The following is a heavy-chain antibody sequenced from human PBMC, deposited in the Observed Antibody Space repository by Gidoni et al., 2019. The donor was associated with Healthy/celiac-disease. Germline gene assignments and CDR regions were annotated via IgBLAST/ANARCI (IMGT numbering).Heavy chain of an antibody. J-gene: IGHJ5*02. CDR3: ARPILSGHSGYAT. CDR2: MNPNSGNT. V-gene: IGHV1-8*01. CDR1: GYTFTNYD. Sequence: QVQLVQSGAEVKKPGASVKVSCKASGYTFTNYDINWVRQATGQGLEWMGWMNPNSGNTGYEQKFQGRVTMTMNTSISTAYMELSSLISEDAAVYYCARPILSGHSGYATWGQGTLVTVSS. D-gene: IGHD5-12*01.